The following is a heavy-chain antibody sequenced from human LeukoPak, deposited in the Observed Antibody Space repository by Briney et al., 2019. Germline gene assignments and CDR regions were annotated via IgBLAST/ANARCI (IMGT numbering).Heavy chain of an antibody. Sequence: ASVKVPCKTSEYILSDYYVHWVRQAPGEGLEWMGWINLNSGGTNYAQKFQGRVTMTRDTSISTAYMELSSLRSDDTAVYYCARSSGGSGRWGDNWFDPWGQGTLVSVSS. J-gene: IGHJ5*02. CDR3: ARSSGGSGRWGDNWFDP. D-gene: IGHD3-10*01. CDR2: INLNSGGT. V-gene: IGHV1-2*02. CDR1: EYILSDYY.